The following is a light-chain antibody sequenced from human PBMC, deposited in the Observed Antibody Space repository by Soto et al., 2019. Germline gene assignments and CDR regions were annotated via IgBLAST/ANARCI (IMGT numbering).Light chain of an antibody. J-gene: IGKJ4*01. V-gene: IGKV3-15*01. CDR2: GTS. CDR3: QQFHGWPLT. CDR1: QSVSSS. Sequence: EIVLTQSTAILSVSPGDRAALSYRTSQSVSSSLAWYQQKPGQAPRLLIYGTSTRATGIPARFRGSGSGTEFTLTISSLQSEDFAVYYCQQFHGWPLTFGGGTKVEI.